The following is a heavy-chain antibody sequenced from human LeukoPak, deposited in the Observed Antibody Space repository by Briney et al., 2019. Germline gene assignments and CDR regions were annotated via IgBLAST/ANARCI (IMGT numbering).Heavy chain of an antibody. D-gene: IGHD6-19*01. CDR1: GFIFSYYA. J-gene: IGHJ4*02. Sequence: PGGSLRLSCAASGFIFSYYALHWVRQAPGKGLEWVAVISYDGTTKYYADSVKGRFTISRDNSKNLLYEQVNSLRPEDTAVYYCAKVAISRYSSGWIDYWGQGTLVTVSS. CDR2: ISYDGTTK. CDR3: AKVAISRYSSGWIDY. V-gene: IGHV3-30*18.